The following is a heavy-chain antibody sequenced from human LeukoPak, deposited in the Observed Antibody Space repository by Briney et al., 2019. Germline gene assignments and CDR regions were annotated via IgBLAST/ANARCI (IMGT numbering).Heavy chain of an antibody. J-gene: IGHJ4*02. Sequence: GESLKISCKGSGYSFTSYWIGWVRQMPGKGLEWMGIIYPSDSETKYSPSFQGQVTISADKSINTAYLQWSSLRASDTALYYCAKYGTNWYFDSWGQGTLVTVSS. CDR3: AKYGTNWYFDS. D-gene: IGHD1-1*01. CDR1: GYSFTSYW. CDR2: IYPSDSET. V-gene: IGHV5-51*01.